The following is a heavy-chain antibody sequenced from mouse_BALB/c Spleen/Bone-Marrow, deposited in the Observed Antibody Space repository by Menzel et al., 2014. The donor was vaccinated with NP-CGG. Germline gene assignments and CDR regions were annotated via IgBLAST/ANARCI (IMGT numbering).Heavy chain of an antibody. CDR2: SRNKAKYYTT. J-gene: IGHJ3*01. CDR1: GFTFSDFY. V-gene: IGHV7-1*02. D-gene: IGHD2-10*02. Sequence: EVQGVESGGGLVQPGDSLRLSCATSGFTFSDFYMEWVRQPPGKRLEWIAASRNKAKYYTTEYSASVKGRFIVSRDTSQSVLYLQMNAPRAEDTAIYYCARDVGYGNYFVYWGQGTLVTVSA. CDR3: ARDVGYGNYFVY.